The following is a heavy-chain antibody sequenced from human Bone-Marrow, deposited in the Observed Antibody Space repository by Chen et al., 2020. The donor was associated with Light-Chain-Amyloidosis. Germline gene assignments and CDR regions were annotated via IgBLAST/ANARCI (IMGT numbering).Heavy chain of an antibody. D-gene: IGHD5-12*01. Sequence: EVQLVESGGGLVKPGGSLRLSCKASGFNFSSYSMNWVRQAPGKGLEWLSSTSSRSSHIYYADSVKGRFTISRDNTNNSLFLQMDSLRAEDTAVYYCARDIKGRRLGGFDYWGQGTLVTVSS. J-gene: IGHJ4*02. CDR1: GFNFSSYS. CDR2: TSSRSSHI. CDR3: ARDIKGRRLGGFDY. V-gene: IGHV3-21*02.